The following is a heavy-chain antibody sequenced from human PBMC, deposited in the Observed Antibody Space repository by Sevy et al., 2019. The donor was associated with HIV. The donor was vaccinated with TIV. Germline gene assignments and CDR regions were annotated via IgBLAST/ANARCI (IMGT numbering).Heavy chain of an antibody. V-gene: IGHV3-23*01. CDR3: AREGCTKPHDY. Sequence: GGSLRLSCAASGFTFSKYSMSWVRQPPGKGLEWVSTLSFGCGEINYADSGRGPFTISRENSKSSVYLQMNNLRPEDTDVYYCAREGCTKPHDYWGQGTLVTVSS. CDR2: LSFGCGEI. J-gene: IGHJ4*02. CDR1: GFTFSKYS. D-gene: IGHD2-8*01.